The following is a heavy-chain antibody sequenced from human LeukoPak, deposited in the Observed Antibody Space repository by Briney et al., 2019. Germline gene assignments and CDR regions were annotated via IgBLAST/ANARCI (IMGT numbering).Heavy chain of an antibody. J-gene: IGHJ4*02. CDR2: ISYDGSNK. CDR1: GFTFSSYG. D-gene: IGHD6-19*01. CDR3: ARQVVAVAAPFDY. V-gene: IGHV3-30*03. Sequence: GGSLRLSCAASGFTFSSYGMHWVRQAPGKGLEWVAVISYDGSNKYYADSVKGRCTISRDNSKNTLYLQMNSLRAEDTAVYYCARQVVAVAAPFDYWGQGTLVTVSS.